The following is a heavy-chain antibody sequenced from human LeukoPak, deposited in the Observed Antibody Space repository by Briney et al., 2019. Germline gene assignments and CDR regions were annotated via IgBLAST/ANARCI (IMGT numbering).Heavy chain of an antibody. J-gene: IGHJ4*02. V-gene: IGHV3-23*01. CDR3: AKLRSSSWLDY. Sequence: HAGGSLRLSCAASGFTFSSFGMSWVRHAPGKGLEWVSAITGTSGGTYYADSVKGRFTISRDNSKNTLYLQMNTLRAEDTAVYYCAKLRSSSWLDYWGQGTLVTVSS. CDR2: ITGTSGGT. D-gene: IGHD6-13*01. CDR1: GFTFSSFG.